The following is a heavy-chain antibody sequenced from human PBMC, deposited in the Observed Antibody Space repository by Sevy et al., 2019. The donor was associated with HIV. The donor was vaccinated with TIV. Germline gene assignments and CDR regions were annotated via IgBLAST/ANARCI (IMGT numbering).Heavy chain of an antibody. Sequence: SETLSLTCTVSGGSISSGGYYWSWIRQHPGKGLEWIGYIYHSGSTYYNPSLKSRVTISLDTSENQFSLKLSSVTAADTAVYYCARGRSIDYDILTVTDYWGQGTLVTVSS. CDR1: GGSISSGGYY. J-gene: IGHJ4*02. CDR3: ARGRSIDYDILTVTDY. D-gene: IGHD3-9*01. CDR2: IYHSGST. V-gene: IGHV4-31*03.